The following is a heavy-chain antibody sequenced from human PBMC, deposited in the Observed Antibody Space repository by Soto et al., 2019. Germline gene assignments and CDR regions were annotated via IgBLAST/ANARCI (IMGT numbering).Heavy chain of an antibody. D-gene: IGHD4-17*01. V-gene: IGHV1-8*01. CDR1: GYTFTSYD. CDR3: ARGDQWFSVTTD. J-gene: IGHJ4*02. Sequence: QVQLVQSGAEVQKPGASVKVSCKASGYTFTSYDITWVRQATGHGLEWMGWTNPNSGDTGYAQKFQGRVTMPTNNSLSTSYMELSSLRSEDTAGYYHARGDQWFSVTTDLGQGTLVTVSS. CDR2: TNPNSGDT.